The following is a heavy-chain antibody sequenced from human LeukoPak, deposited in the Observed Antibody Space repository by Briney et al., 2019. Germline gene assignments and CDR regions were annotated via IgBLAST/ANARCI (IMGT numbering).Heavy chain of an antibody. CDR2: IYYSGST. Sequence: SETLSLTCTVSGGSISSYYWSWIRQPPGKGLEWIGYIYYSGSTNYNPSLKSRVTISVDTSKNQFSLKLSSVTAADTAVYYCAASYYYDSSGYHPDAFDIWGQGTMVTVSS. CDR1: GGSISSYY. CDR3: AASYYYDSSGYHPDAFDI. D-gene: IGHD3-22*01. J-gene: IGHJ3*02. V-gene: IGHV4-59*08.